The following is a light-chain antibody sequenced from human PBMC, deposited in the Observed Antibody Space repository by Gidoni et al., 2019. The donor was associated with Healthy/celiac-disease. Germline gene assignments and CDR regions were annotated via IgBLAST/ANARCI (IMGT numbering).Light chain of an antibody. CDR2: DAS. Sequence: EIVLTQSPATLSLSPGERATLSCRASPSVSSYLAWYHQKTGQAPRLLIYDASIRATGIPVRFSGSGSGTDFTLTISILAPEYFAVYYCQQRSNWPPRITFGQGTRLEIK. J-gene: IGKJ5*01. V-gene: IGKV3-11*01. CDR1: PSVSSY. CDR3: QQRSNWPPRIT.